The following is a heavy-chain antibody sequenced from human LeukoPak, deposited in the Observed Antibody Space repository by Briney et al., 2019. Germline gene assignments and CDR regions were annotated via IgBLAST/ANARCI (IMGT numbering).Heavy chain of an antibody. CDR1: GFTFSSYS. V-gene: IGHV3-7*01. CDR2: IKQDGSEK. J-gene: IGHJ5*02. CDR3: ASLYGSGSYSSDWFDP. Sequence: GGSLRLSCAASGFTFSSYSMNWVRQAPGKGLEWVANIKQDGSEKYYVDSVKGRFTISRDNAKNSLYLQMNSLRAEDTAVYYCASLYGSGSYSSDWFDPWGQGTLVTVSS. D-gene: IGHD3-10*01.